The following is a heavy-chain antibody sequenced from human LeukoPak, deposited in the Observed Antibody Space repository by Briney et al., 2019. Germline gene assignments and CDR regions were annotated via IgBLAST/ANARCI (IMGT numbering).Heavy chain of an antibody. D-gene: IGHD6-13*01. Sequence: TSETLSLTCTVSGGSISSYYWSWIRQPPGKGLEWIGYIYYSGSTNYNPSLKSRVTISVDTSKNQFSLKLSSVTAADTAVYYCAVMYSSSWYWFDPWGQGTLVTVSS. CDR2: IYYSGST. V-gene: IGHV4-59*08. J-gene: IGHJ5*02. CDR1: GGSISSYY. CDR3: AVMYSSSWYWFDP.